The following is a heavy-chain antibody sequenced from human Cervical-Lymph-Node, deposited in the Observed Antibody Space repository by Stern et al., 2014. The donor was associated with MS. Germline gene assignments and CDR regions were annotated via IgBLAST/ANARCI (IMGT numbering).Heavy chain of an antibody. CDR1: GFTFSGYG. V-gene: IGHV3-33*01. J-gene: IGHJ4*02. Sequence: VQLVESGGGAVQPGRSLRLSCATSGFTFSGYGMYWVRQDTGKGLEWVAISWSDGTKEDYADSVKGRFTISRDNSKNTLYLQMTSLRAEDTAVYYCARDDRTSWYGGMPHWGQGTLVTVSS. CDR2: SWSDGTKE. CDR3: ARDDRTSWYGGMPH. D-gene: IGHD6-13*01.